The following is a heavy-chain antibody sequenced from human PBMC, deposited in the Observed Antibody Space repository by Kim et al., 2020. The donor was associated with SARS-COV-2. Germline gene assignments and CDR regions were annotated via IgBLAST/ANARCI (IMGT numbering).Heavy chain of an antibody. CDR2: IYYSGST. Sequence: SETLSLTCTVSGGSISSGGYYWSWIRQHPGKGLEWIGYIYYSGSTYYNPSLKSRVTISVDTSKNQFSLKLSSVTAADTAVYYCARADTGRSYYYGMDVWGQGTTVTVSS. V-gene: IGHV4-31*03. CDR1: GGSISSGGYY. J-gene: IGHJ6*02. CDR3: ARADTGRSYYYGMDV. D-gene: IGHD5-18*01.